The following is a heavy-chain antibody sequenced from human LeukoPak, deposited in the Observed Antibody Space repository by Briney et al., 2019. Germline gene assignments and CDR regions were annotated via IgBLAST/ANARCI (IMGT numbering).Heavy chain of an antibody. CDR2: IWYDGSNK. D-gene: IGHD3-22*01. CDR3: AKSQDPYYYERRGAFDI. V-gene: IGHV3-33*06. Sequence: PGGSLRLSCAASGFTFSSYGMHWVRQAPGKGLEWVAVIWYDGSNKYYADSVKGRFTISRDNSKNTLHLQMNSLRAEDTAVYYCAKSQDPYYYERRGAFDIWGQGTMVTVSS. CDR1: GFTFSSYG. J-gene: IGHJ3*02.